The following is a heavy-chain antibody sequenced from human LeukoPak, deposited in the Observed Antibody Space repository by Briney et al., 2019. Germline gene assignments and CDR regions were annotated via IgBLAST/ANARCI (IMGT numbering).Heavy chain of an antibody. V-gene: IGHV4-34*01. CDR3: ARLFGYYYGSGSPNFDY. D-gene: IGHD3-10*01. J-gene: IGHJ4*02. CDR2: INHSGST. CDR1: GGSFSGYY. Sequence: PSETLSLTCAVYGGSFSGYYWSWIRQPPGKGLEWIGEINHSGSTNYNPSLKSRVTISVDTSKNQFSLKLSSVTAADTAVYYCARLFGYYYGSGSPNFDYWGQGTLATVSS.